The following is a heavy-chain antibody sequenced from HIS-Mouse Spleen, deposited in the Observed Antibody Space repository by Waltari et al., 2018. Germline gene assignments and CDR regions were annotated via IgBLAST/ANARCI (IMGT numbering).Heavy chain of an antibody. V-gene: IGHV1-18*01. Sequence: QVQLVQSGAEVKKPGASVKVSSKASGYTFTSSGISWGRQAPGQGLEWMGWISAYNGNTNYAQKLQGRVTMTTDTSTSTAYMELRSLRSDDTAVYYCARFSIQLWPTVRYYGMDVWGQGTTVTVSS. D-gene: IGHD5-18*01. CDR1: GYTFTSSG. CDR3: ARFSIQLWPTVRYYGMDV. CDR2: ISAYNGNT. J-gene: IGHJ6*02.